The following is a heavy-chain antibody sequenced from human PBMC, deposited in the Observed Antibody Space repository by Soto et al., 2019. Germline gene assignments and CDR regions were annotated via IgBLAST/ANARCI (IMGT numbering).Heavy chain of an antibody. CDR2: IHHSGST. Sequence: QVQLQESGPGLVRPSGTVSLTCAVSGLSISSDNWWSWVRQPPGKGLGWIGEIHHSGSTNYNPSLKRRVTMSVVPSKDLFSLTLNSVTAADTAFYYCARDQGSHPGDWGQGTLVSVSS. V-gene: IGHV4-4*02. J-gene: IGHJ4*02. CDR3: ARDQGSHPGD. D-gene: IGHD6-13*01. CDR1: GLSISSDNW.